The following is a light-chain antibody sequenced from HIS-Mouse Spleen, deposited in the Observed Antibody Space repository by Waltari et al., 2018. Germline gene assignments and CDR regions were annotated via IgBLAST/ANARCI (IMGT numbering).Light chain of an antibody. J-gene: IGKJ4*01. CDR2: WAS. V-gene: IGKV4-1*01. CDR3: QQYYSTPRS. Sequence: DIVMTQSPDSLAVSLGERAPINCKSSQSVLYSVNSKNYLAWYQQKPGQPPKLLIYWASTRESGVPDRFSGSGSGTDFTLAISSLQAEDVAVYYCQQYYSTPRSFGGGTKVESK. CDR1: QSVLYSVNSKNY.